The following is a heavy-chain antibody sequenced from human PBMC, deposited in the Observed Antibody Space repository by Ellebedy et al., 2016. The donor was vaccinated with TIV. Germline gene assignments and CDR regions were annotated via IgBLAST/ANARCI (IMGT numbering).Heavy chain of an antibody. CDR3: ARDPGGDYVSLAFDY. CDR2: INPSGGST. CDR1: GYTFTSYY. D-gene: IGHD4-17*01. V-gene: IGHV1-46*01. Sequence: AASVKVSCKASGYTFTSYYMHWVRQAPGQGLEWMGIINPSGGSTSYAQKFQGRVTMTRDTSTSTVYMELSSLRSDDTAVYYCARDPGGDYVSLAFDYWGQGTLVTVSS. J-gene: IGHJ4*02.